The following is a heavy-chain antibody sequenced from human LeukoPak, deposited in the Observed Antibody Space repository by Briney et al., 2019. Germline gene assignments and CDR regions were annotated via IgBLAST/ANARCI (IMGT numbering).Heavy chain of an antibody. CDR1: GYTVTSYY. J-gene: IGHJ4*02. CDR2: MNPNSADT. CDR3: TRHPVGALRD. V-gene: IGHV1-8*02. D-gene: IGHD1-26*01. Sequence: ASVKVSCKASGYTVTSYYMHWVRQAPGQGLEWMGWMNPNSADTGYAQKFQGRVTMTRNTSISTAYMELSSLRSEDTAVYYCTRHPVGALRDWGQGTLVTVSS.